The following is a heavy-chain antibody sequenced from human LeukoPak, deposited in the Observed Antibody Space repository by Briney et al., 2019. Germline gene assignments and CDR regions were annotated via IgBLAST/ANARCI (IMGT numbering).Heavy chain of an antibody. Sequence: PGGSLRLSCAASGFTFSDYYMSWIRQAPGKGLEWVSYISSSGSTIYYADSVKGRFTISRDNAKNSLYLQMNSLRAEGTAVYYCARDSSYDFWSGYQDNWFDPRGQGTLVTVSS. CDR2: ISSSGSTI. V-gene: IGHV3-11*01. CDR1: GFTFSDYY. CDR3: ARDSSYDFWSGYQDNWFDP. J-gene: IGHJ5*02. D-gene: IGHD3-3*01.